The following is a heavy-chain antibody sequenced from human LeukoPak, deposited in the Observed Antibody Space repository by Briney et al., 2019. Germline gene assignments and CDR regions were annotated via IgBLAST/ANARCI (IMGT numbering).Heavy chain of an antibody. CDR3: SRGVAAPHWYFDL. CDR2: ISSSGSTI. V-gene: IGHV3-11*01. CDR1: GFTFSTYA. Sequence: GGSLRLSCAASGFTFSTYAMSWIRQAPGKGLEWVSSISSSGSTIYYADSVKGRFTISRDNAKNSLYLQMNSLRAEDTAVYYCSRGVAAPHWYFDLWGRGTLVTVSS. D-gene: IGHD6-13*01. J-gene: IGHJ2*01.